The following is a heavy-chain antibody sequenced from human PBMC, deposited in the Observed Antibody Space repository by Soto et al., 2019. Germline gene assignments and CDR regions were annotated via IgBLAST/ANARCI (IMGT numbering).Heavy chain of an antibody. CDR1: GVTFSSYA. CDR2: IIPIFGTA. Sequence: SVKVSCKASGVTFSSYAISWVRQAPGQGLEWMGGIIPIFGTANYAQKFQGRVTITADESTSTAYMELSSLRSEDTAVYYCARGGATVTSSPGAFDIWGQGTMVTVSS. CDR3: ARGGATVTSSPGAFDI. J-gene: IGHJ3*02. V-gene: IGHV1-69*13. D-gene: IGHD4-4*01.